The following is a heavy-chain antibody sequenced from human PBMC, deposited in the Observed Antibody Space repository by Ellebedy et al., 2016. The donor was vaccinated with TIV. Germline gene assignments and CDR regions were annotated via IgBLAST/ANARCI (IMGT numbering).Heavy chain of an antibody. J-gene: IGHJ5*02. V-gene: IGHV3-30*05. Sequence: GESLKISCAASRFSFSNYGMHWVRQAPGKGLEWVAVISYEGSDKYYADSVKCRFAISRDNSGNTLYLQMNSLRPEDTAVYYCARAAPPFLAKTTGGWFDPWGQGTLVTVSS. CDR2: ISYEGSDK. D-gene: IGHD3-3*01. CDR1: RFSFSNYG. CDR3: ARAAPPFLAKTTGGWFDP.